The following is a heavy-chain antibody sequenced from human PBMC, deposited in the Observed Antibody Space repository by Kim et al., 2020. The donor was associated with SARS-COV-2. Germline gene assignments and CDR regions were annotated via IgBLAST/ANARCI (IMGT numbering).Heavy chain of an antibody. CDR1: GFTFNSAW. CDR2: IKSKTDGGTT. D-gene: IGHD3-10*01. V-gene: IGHV3-15*01. Sequence: GGSLRLSCAASGFTFNSAWMSWVRQAPGKGLEWVGSIKSKTDGGTTDYAAPVNGRFTISRHDSKNTVYLQMNSLKTEDTGVYYCTTTYYYASGLDYWGQGALVTVSS. CDR3: TTTYYYASGLDY. J-gene: IGHJ4*02.